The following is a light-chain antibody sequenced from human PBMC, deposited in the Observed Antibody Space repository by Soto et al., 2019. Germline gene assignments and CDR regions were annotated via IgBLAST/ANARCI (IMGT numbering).Light chain of an antibody. Sequence: EIVLTQSPGTLSLSPGERVTLSCMASQSVSTYFAWYQQKPGQAPRLLIYAASSRATGIPDRFSGSGSGTDFTLTISRLEPEDFAVYYCQQYGTSPRTFGQGTKVDIK. CDR2: AAS. CDR1: QSVSTY. CDR3: QQYGTSPRT. J-gene: IGKJ1*01. V-gene: IGKV3-20*01.